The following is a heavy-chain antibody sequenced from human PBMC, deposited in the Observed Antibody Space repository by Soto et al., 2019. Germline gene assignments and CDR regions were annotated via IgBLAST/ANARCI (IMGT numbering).Heavy chain of an antibody. D-gene: IGHD1-7*01. CDR2: ISSNGGTT. V-gene: IGHV3-64*01. CDR1: GFTFSSYD. CDR3: VRRVSGNYDY. J-gene: IGHJ4*02. Sequence: EVQLAESGGGMVQPGGSLRLSCVASGFTFSSYDMHRVRQAPGKGLEYASSISSNGGTTYYGNSVKGRFTISRDNSKNTLYLQMGSLRAEDMAVYYCVRRVSGNYDYWGQGTLVTVSS.